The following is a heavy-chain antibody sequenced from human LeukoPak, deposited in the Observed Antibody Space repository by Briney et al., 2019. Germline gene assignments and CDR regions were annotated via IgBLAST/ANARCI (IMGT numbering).Heavy chain of an antibody. Sequence: SETLSLTCAVYGGSFSGYYWSWIRQPPGKGLEWIGEINHSGSTNYNPPLKSRVTISVDTSKNQFSLKLSSVTAADTAVYYCARQYSYGLIDYWGQGTLVTVSS. J-gene: IGHJ4*02. CDR3: ARQYSYGLIDY. V-gene: IGHV4-34*01. CDR1: GGSFSGYY. D-gene: IGHD5-18*01. CDR2: INHSGST.